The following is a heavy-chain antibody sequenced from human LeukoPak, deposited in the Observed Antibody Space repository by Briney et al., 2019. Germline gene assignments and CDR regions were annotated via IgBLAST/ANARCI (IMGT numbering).Heavy chain of an antibody. CDR3: ARDQPWTNGFDI. CDR1: GFTFSSYA. J-gene: IGHJ3*02. D-gene: IGHD3/OR15-3a*01. Sequence: PGGSLRLSCAASGFTFSSYAMHWVRQAPGKGLEWVAVISYDGSNKYYADSVKGRFTISRDNSKNTLYLQMNSLRAEDTALYYCARDQPWTNGFDIWGQGTMVTVSS. CDR2: ISYDGSNK. V-gene: IGHV3-30-3*01.